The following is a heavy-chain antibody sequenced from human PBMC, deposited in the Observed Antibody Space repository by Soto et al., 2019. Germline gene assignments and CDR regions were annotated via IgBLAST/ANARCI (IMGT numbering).Heavy chain of an antibody. CDR2: IDGSGGTT. J-gene: IGHJ5*02. D-gene: IGHD3-10*01. CDR3: AKNSGWFNT. V-gene: IGHV3-23*01. Sequence: GGSLRLSCAASGFPFSSTDMTWVRQAPGKGLEWVSTIDGSGGTTYYADSVKGRFTISRDNSVNTVFLQMNSLRADDTALYFCAKNSGWFNTWGQGALVTVSS. CDR1: GFPFSSTD.